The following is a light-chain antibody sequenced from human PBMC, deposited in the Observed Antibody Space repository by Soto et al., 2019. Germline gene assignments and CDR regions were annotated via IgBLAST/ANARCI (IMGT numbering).Light chain of an antibody. CDR1: SSDVGAYDY. CDR2: EVS. J-gene: IGLJ1*01. V-gene: IGLV2-14*03. Sequence: QSALNQPASVSGSPGQSITISCTGTSSDVGAYDYVSWYQQHPDKAPKLMIYEVSNRPSGVSNRFSGSKSVNTATLTISGLQADDEADYYCSSYTSSSTRVFGTGTKVNV. CDR3: SSYTSSSTRV.